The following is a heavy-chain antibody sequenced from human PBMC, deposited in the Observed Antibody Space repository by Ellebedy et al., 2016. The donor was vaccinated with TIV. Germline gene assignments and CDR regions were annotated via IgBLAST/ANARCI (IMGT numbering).Heavy chain of an antibody. CDR3: ATSGNPKRFDH. Sequence: GESLKISCAASGFAFGDYHMSWIRQAPGKGLEWLAYISDSGHTIYYADSVKDRFTISRDNARSSVSLQMNGLRVEDTAVYYCATSGNPKRFDHWGQGILVTVSS. J-gene: IGHJ4*02. V-gene: IGHV3-11*01. CDR1: GFAFGDYH. CDR2: ISDSGHTI. D-gene: IGHD1-14*01.